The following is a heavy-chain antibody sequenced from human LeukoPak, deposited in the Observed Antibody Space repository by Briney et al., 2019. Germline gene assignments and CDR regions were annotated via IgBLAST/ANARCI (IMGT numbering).Heavy chain of an antibody. Sequence: PGGSLRLSCAASGFAFSNYEMNWVRQAPGKGLEWISHISNTGDIIHYADSVKGRFTISRDNAKNSLYLQMNSLRVEDTAVYYCARDRVSGSGSIDYWGQGTLVTVSS. CDR1: GFAFSNYE. V-gene: IGHV3-48*03. J-gene: IGHJ4*02. CDR3: ARDRVSGSGSIDY. CDR2: ISNTGDII. D-gene: IGHD3-10*01.